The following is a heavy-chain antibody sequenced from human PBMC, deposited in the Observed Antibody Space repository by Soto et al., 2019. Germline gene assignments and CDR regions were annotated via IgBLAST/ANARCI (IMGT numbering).Heavy chain of an antibody. CDR1: GFTFSSYA. J-gene: IGHJ6*02. V-gene: IGHV3-30-3*01. CDR3: AREYCSSTSCYPLFGMDV. CDR2: ISYDGSNK. D-gene: IGHD2-2*01. Sequence: GGSLRLSCASSGFTFSSYAMHWVRQAPGKGLEWVAVISYDGSNKYYADSVKGRFTISRDNSKHTLYLQMNSLRAEDTAVYYCAREYCSSTSCYPLFGMDVWGQGTTVTVSS.